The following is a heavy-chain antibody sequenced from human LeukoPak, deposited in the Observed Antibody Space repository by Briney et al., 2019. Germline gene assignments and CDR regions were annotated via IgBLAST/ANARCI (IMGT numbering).Heavy chain of an antibody. Sequence: SETLSLTCAVYGGSFSGYYWSWIRQPPGKGLEWIGEINHSGSTNYNPSLKSRVTISVDTSKNQFSLKLGSVTAADTAVYYCARGGYYYYMDVWGKGTTVTVSS. V-gene: IGHV4-34*01. J-gene: IGHJ6*03. CDR1: GGSFSGYY. CDR2: INHSGST. CDR3: ARGGYYYYMDV.